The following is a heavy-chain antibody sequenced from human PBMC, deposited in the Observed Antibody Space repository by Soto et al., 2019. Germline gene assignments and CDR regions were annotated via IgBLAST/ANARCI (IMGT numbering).Heavy chain of an antibody. V-gene: IGHV4-4*07. CDR3: ARGQRFSDWFDP. Sequence: SETLSLTCTVTGGAISGYYWTWIRQSAGGGLEWIGRIYSSGSTNYNPSLKSRVTISLDTSMNHFSLRLSSVTAADTAVYYCARGQRFSDWFDPWGQGTLVTVSS. CDR2: IYSSGST. CDR1: GGAISGYY. J-gene: IGHJ5*02. D-gene: IGHD3-3*01.